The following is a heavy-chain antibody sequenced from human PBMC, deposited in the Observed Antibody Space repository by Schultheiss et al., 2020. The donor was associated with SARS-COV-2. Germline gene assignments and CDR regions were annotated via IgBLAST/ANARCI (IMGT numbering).Heavy chain of an antibody. Sequence: ETLSLTCTVSGGSISSGGYYWSWIRQPAGKGLEWVSSISSSSSYIYYADSVKGRFTISRDNAKNTLYLQMNSLRAEDTAVYYCAREYSSSSRDYYYYGMDVWGQGTTVTVSS. D-gene: IGHD6-6*01. CDR3: AREYSSSSRDYYYYGMDV. CDR2: ISSSSSYI. J-gene: IGHJ6*02. V-gene: IGHV3-21*01. CDR1: GGSISSGGYY.